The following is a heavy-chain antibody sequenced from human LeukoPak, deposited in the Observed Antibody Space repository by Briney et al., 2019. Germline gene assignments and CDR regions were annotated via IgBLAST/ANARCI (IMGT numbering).Heavy chain of an antibody. CDR3: AKDRSEYGSGSYYPLDY. D-gene: IGHD3-10*01. CDR1: GFTFSDYS. J-gene: IGHJ4*02. V-gene: IGHV3-21*04. CDR2: ISSSSDYI. Sequence: GGSLRLSCPASGFTFSDYSMSWVRQAPGKGLEWVSSISSSSDYIYYADSVKGRFTISRDNSKNTLYLQMNSLRAEDTAVYYCAKDRSEYGSGSYYPLDYWGQGTLVTVSS.